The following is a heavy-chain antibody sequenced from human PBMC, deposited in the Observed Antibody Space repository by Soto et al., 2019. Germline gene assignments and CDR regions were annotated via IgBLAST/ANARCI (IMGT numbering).Heavy chain of an antibody. CDR1: RYTFTVYV. D-gene: IGHD3-10*01. Sequence: ASVKVSFKAARYTFTVYVITLLRQSPLQWVEWMGWISGYNDNTNYEQKVHCRVTMTTDTYTRTAYMDLRSLRYDDTDLYYCARDSGSDFSENGAVFECWGQGAMVNVSS. CDR3: ARDSGSDFSENGAVFEC. CDR2: ISGYNDNT. V-gene: IGHV1-18*01. J-gene: IGHJ4*02.